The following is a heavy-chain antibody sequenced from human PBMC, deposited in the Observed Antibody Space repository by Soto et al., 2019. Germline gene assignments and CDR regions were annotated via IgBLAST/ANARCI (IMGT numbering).Heavy chain of an antibody. J-gene: IGHJ5*02. Sequence: SETLSRSCPFYGRYLSGYDLSWIRQPPGKGVEWIGEINHSGSTNYNPSLKSRVTISVDTSKNQFSLKLSSVTAADTAVYYCARGWHSIAAAGTKPGWFDPWGQGNLVTVSP. CDR2: INHSGST. CDR1: GRYLSGYD. V-gene: IGHV4-34*01. CDR3: ARGWHSIAAAGTKPGWFDP. D-gene: IGHD6-13*01.